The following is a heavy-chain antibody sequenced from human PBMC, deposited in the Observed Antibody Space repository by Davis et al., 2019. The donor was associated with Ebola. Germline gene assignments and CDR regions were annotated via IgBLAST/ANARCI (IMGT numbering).Heavy chain of an antibody. V-gene: IGHV1-2*04. CDR1: GYTFTGYY. Sequence: AASVKVSCKASGYTFTGYYMHWVRQAPGQGLEWMGWINPNSGGTNYAQKFQGWVTMTRDTSISTAYMELSRLRSDDTAVYYCARVGRRRGSGYYFDIWGQGTMVTVSS. J-gene: IGHJ3*02. CDR2: INPNSGGT. D-gene: IGHD3-3*01. CDR3: ARVGRRRGSGYYFDI.